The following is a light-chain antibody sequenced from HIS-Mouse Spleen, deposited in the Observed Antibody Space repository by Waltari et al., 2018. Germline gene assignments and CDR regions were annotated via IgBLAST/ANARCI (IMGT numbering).Light chain of an antibody. CDR1: NIGSKS. CDR3: QVWDSSSDHVV. J-gene: IGLJ2*01. V-gene: IGLV3-21*03. CDR2: DDS. Sequence: SYVLTQPPSVSVAPGKTARITCGGNNIGSKSVHRYQQKSGQAPVLGVYDDSDRPSGIPERFSGANSGKTATLTISRVDAGDGADYYCQVWDSSSDHVVFGGGTKLTVL.